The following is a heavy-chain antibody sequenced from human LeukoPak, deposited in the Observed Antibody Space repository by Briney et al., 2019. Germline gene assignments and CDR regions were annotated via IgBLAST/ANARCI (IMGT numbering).Heavy chain of an antibody. CDR1: GGSFSGYY. D-gene: IGHD5-12*01. Sequence: NPSETLSLTCAVYGGSFSGYYWSWIRQPPGKGLEWIGEINHNGSTNYNPSLKSRVTISVDTSKNQFSLKLSSVTAADTAVYYCARAARRRLRLAGAIWNFDLWGRGTLVTVSS. V-gene: IGHV4-34*01. CDR3: ARAARRRLRLAGAIWNFDL. J-gene: IGHJ2*01. CDR2: INHNGST.